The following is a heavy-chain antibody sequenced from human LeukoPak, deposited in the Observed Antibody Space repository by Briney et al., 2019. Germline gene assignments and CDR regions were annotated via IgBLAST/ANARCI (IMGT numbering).Heavy chain of an antibody. CDR1: GDSVSSNSAA. CDR3: ARDRIAVAATSWDAFDI. V-gene: IGHV6-1*01. D-gene: IGHD6-19*01. CDR2: TYYRSKWIK. J-gene: IGHJ3*02. Sequence: SQTLSLTCAISGDSVSSNSAAWNWIRQSPSRGLEWLGRTYYRSKWIKDYAASVKSRITINPDTYKNQFSLQMNSVTPEDTAVYYCARDRIAVAATSWDAFDIWGQGTMVTVSS.